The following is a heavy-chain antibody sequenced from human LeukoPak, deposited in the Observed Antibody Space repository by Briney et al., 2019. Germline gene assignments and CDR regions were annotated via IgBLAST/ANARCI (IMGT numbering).Heavy chain of an antibody. V-gene: IGHV4-4*07. CDR1: GGSISSYY. J-gene: IGHJ6*03. CDR2: IYTSGST. D-gene: IGHD6-13*01. Sequence: SETLSLTCTVSGGSISSYYWSWIRQPAGKGLEWIGRIYTSGSTNYNPSHKSRVTMSVDTSKNQFSLKLSSVTAADTAVYYCARETAAAGTYYYYYMDVWGKGTTVTVSS. CDR3: ARETAAAGTYYYYYMDV.